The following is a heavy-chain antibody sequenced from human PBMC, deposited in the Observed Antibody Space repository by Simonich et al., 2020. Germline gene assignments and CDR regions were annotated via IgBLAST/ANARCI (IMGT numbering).Heavy chain of an antibody. CDR1: GFTFSSSW. Sequence: EVQLVESGGGLVQPGGSLSLSCAASGFTFSSSWMSGVRQAPGKGREWVANIKQDGSEKYHVDSVKGRFTISRDNAKNSLYLQMNSLRAEDTAVYYCAREGIAARDAFDIWGQGTMVTVSS. D-gene: IGHD6-6*01. CDR2: IKQDGSEK. CDR3: AREGIAARDAFDI. J-gene: IGHJ3*02. V-gene: IGHV3-7*01.